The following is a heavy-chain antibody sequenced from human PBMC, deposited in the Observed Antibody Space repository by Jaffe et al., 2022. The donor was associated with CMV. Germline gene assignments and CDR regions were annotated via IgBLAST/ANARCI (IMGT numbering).Heavy chain of an antibody. CDR1: GFTFSSYS. CDR2: ISSSSSYI. J-gene: IGHJ3*02. Sequence: EVQLVESGGGLVKPGGSLRLSCAASGFTFSSYSMNWVRQAPGKGLEWVSSISSSSSYIYYADSVKGRFTISRDNAKNSLYLQMNSLRAEDTAVYYCARDSAWRDGYNPEDDAFDIWGQGTMVTVSS. V-gene: IGHV3-21*01. CDR3: ARDSAWRDGYNPEDDAFDI. D-gene: IGHD5-12*01.